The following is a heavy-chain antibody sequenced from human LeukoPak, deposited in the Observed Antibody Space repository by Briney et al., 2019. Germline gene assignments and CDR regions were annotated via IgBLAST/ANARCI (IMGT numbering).Heavy chain of an antibody. J-gene: IGHJ4*02. D-gene: IGHD5/OR15-5a*01. CDR1: GFTFSSYA. CDR3: ARDFPTSTIGIFDY. CDR2: ISHDGYNE. Sequence: GGSLRLSCAASGFTFSSYAMSWVRQAPGKGLEWVAVISHDGYNEYYADSVKGRFTISRVNSKNTLYLQMNSLRADDTAVYYCARDFPTSTIGIFDYWGQGTLVTVSS. V-gene: IGHV3-30-3*01.